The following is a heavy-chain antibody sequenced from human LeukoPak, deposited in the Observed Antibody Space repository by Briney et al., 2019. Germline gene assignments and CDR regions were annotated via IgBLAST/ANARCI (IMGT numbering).Heavy chain of an antibody. CDR2: IYYSRST. CDR3: ASVRRGFGESSKYYSYYYMDV. J-gene: IGHJ6*03. Sequence: SETLSLTCTVSGGSISSYYWGWIRQPPGKGLEWIANIYYSRSTYYNPSLKSRVTISVDTSKNQLSLKLSAVTAADTAVYYCASVRRGFGESSKYYSYYYMDVWGNGTTVPIS. CDR1: GGSISSYY. V-gene: IGHV4-39*01. D-gene: IGHD3-10*01.